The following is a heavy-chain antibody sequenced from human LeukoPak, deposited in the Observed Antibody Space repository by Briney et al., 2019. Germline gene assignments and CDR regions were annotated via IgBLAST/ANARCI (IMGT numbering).Heavy chain of an antibody. CDR2: ISGSGGST. J-gene: IGHJ4*02. CDR3: AKAQYYDILTTYFDY. Sequence: TGGSLRLSCAASGFTFSSYAMSWVRQAPGKGLEWVSAISGSGGSTYYADSVKGRFTISGDNSKNTLYLQMNSLRAEDTAVYYCAKAQYYDILTTYFDYWGQGTLVTVSS. D-gene: IGHD3-9*01. V-gene: IGHV3-23*01. CDR1: GFTFSSYA.